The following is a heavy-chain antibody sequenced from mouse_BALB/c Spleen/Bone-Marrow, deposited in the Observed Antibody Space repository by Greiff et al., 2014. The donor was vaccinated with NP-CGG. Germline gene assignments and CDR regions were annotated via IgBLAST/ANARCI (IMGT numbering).Heavy chain of an antibody. J-gene: IGHJ3*01. V-gene: IGHV1-14*01. CDR3: ARRFFAY. CDR2: INHYNDGT. Sequence: VQLQQSGPELVKPGASVKMSCKASGYTFTSYVMHWVKQKPGQGLEWIGYINHYNDGTKYTEKFKGKATRTSDKSSSTAYMELSSLTSEDSAVYYWARRFFAYWGQGTLVTVSA. CDR1: GYTFTSYV.